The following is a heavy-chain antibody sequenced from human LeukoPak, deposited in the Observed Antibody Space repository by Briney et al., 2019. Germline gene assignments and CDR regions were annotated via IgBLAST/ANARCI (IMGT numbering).Heavy chain of an antibody. CDR3: ARDQHYATDY. CDR2: VSSSGANT. V-gene: IGHV1-46*03. D-gene: IGHD2-2*01. CDR1: GYMFTSYN. Sequence: GASVKVSCKASGYMFTSYNMQWVRQAPGQGLEWVGMVSSSGANTKYAQKFRGRVTMTSDTSTSTVYMELSSLISDDTAVYYCARDQHYATDYWGQGTLVTVCS. J-gene: IGHJ4*02.